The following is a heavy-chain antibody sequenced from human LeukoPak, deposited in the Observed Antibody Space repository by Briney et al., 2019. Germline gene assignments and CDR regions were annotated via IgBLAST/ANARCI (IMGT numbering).Heavy chain of an antibody. Sequence: SETLSLTCTVSGTSLNNYYWNWIRQPAGKGLEWIGRIYTSGRTNYNPSLQNRVTMSVDTSKNHFSLQLTSVTAADTAIYYCARGDRAADCLSTRSLNYYYYYMDVWGKGTTVTVSS. D-gene: IGHD2-21*02. V-gene: IGHV4-4*07. CDR3: ARGDRAADCLSTRSLNYYYYYMDV. J-gene: IGHJ6*03. CDR2: IYTSGRT. CDR1: GTSLNNYY.